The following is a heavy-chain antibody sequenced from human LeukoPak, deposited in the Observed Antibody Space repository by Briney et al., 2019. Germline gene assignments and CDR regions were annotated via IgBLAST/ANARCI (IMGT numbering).Heavy chain of an antibody. CDR3: ARMGIVVVPSLHDAFDI. CDR2: MNPNSGNT. D-gene: IGHD2-21*01. Sequence: GASVKVSCKASGYTFTSYDINWVRQATGQGLEWTGWMNPNSGNTGYAQKFQGRVTMTRNTSISTAYMELSRLRSDDTAVYYCARMGIVVVPSLHDAFDIWGQGTMVTVSS. J-gene: IGHJ3*02. V-gene: IGHV1-8*01. CDR1: GYTFTSYD.